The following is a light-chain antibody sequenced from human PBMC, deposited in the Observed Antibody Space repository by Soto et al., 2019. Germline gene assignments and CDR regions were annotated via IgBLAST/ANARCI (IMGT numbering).Light chain of an antibody. J-gene: IGLJ2*01. CDR3: TSLAAGSTLI. CDR1: SSDVGGYNE. CDR2: DVT. Sequence: QSALTQPASVSGSPGQSTTISCTGTSSDVGGYNEVSWYQQRPGKAPKLMIYDVTNRPSGVSNRFSGSKSGNTASLTISGLQAEDDAYYYCTSLAAGSTLILGGGTKVTVL. V-gene: IGLV2-14*03.